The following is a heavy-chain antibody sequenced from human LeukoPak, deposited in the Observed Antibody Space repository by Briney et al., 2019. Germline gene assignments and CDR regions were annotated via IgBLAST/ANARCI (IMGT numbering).Heavy chain of an antibody. D-gene: IGHD6-19*01. J-gene: IGHJ6*02. Sequence: GGSLRRSCAASGFTFSNYAMHWVRQAPGKGLEWVAVMSYDGSNKYYADSVKGRFTISRDNSKNTLYVQMNSLRVEDTAVYYCARDFQWLRAMDVWGQGTTVTVSS. CDR2: MSYDGSNK. V-gene: IGHV3-30-3*01. CDR3: ARDFQWLRAMDV. CDR1: GFTFSNYA.